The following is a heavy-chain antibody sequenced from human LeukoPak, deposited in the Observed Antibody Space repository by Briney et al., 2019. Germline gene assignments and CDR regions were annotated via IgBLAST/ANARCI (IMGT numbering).Heavy chain of an antibody. Sequence: GGSLRLSCAASGFTFSSYSMNWVRQAPGKGLEWVSSISSSSSYIYYADSVKGRFTISRDNAKNSLYLQMNSLRAEDTAVYYCTRDFRRDIWEVSGYFDYWGQGTLVTVSS. CDR1: GFTFSSYS. J-gene: IGHJ4*02. CDR3: TRDFRRDIWEVSGYFDY. CDR2: ISSSSSYI. D-gene: IGHD3-16*02. V-gene: IGHV3-21*01.